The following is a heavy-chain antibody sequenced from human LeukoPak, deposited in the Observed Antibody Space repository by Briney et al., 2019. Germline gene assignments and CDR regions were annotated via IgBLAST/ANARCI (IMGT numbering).Heavy chain of an antibody. CDR3: ARSASSDY. Sequence: GGSLRLSCAASGFTFSTFTMNWVRQAPGKGLEWVSSMIRTGTTIYYADSVKGRFTISRDNAKNSLFLQMNSLRDEDTAVYYCARSASSDYWGQGTLVTVST. CDR1: GFTFSTFT. CDR2: MIRTGTTI. J-gene: IGHJ4*02. D-gene: IGHD1-26*01. V-gene: IGHV3-48*02.